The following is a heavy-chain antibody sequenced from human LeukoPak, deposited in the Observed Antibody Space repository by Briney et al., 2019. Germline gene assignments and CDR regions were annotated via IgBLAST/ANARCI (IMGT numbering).Heavy chain of an antibody. J-gene: IGHJ6*02. CDR3: ARDLGNSRVTYGMDV. CDR2: INPNSGGT. Sequence: GASVKVSCKASGYTFTGYYMHWVRQAPGQGLEWMGWINPNSGGTNYAQKFQGRVTMTRDTSISTAYMELSRLSSDDTAVYYCARDLGNSRVTYGMDVWGQGTTVTVSS. CDR1: GYTFTGYY. D-gene: IGHD6-13*01. V-gene: IGHV1-2*02.